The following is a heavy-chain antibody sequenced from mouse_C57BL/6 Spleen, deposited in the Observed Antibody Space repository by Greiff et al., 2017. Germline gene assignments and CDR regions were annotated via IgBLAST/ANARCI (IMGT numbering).Heavy chain of an antibody. D-gene: IGHD2-4*01. CDR3: ARWDDYLSYAMDY. Sequence: VQLQQSGPELVKPGASVKISCKASGYAFSSSWMNWVKQRPGKGLEWIGRIYPGDGDTNYNGKFKGKATLTADKSSSTAYMQLSSLTSEDSAVYFCARWDDYLSYAMDYWGQGTSVTVSS. V-gene: IGHV1-82*01. CDR1: GYAFSSSW. CDR2: IYPGDGDT. J-gene: IGHJ4*01.